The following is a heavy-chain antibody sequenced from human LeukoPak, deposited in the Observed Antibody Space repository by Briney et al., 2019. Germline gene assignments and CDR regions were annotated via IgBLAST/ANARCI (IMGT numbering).Heavy chain of an antibody. V-gene: IGHV3-23*01. CDR2: IDASGGST. CDR1: GFTFSSYA. Sequence: GGSLGLSCAASGFTFSSYAMTWVRQAPGKVLEWVSSIDASGGSTYYADSVKGRFTISRDNSKNTFFLQMNTLRAADTAVYYCAKGSGSGWYGWFAPWGQGTLVTVSS. D-gene: IGHD6-19*01. J-gene: IGHJ5*02. CDR3: AKGSGSGWYGWFAP.